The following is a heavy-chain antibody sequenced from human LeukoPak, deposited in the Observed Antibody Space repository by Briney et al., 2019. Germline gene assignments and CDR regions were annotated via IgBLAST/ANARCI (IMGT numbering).Heavy chain of an antibody. J-gene: IGHJ4*02. V-gene: IGHV3-30*03. CDR1: GFTFSSYG. CDR2: ISYDGSNK. Sequence: PGRSLRLSCAASGFTFSSYGMHWVRQAPGKGLEWVAVISYDGSNKYYADSVKGRFTISRDNSKNTLYLQMNSLRAEDTAVYYCAREGTSLVIAYWGQGTLVTVSS. CDR3: AREGTSLVIAY. D-gene: IGHD3-16*02.